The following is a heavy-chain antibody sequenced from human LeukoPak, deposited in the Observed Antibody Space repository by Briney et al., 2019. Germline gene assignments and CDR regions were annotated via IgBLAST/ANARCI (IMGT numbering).Heavy chain of an antibody. J-gene: IGHJ4*02. CDR3: ARDARRIVPYFDS. D-gene: IGHD1-26*01. Sequence: SGTLSLTCTVSGDSVSGYYWSWVRQPAGRGLEWIGRISPSGTTNYNPSLKSRLSLSVDTSKNQVSLNLNSVTAADTALYYCARDARRIVPYFDSWGRGTLVTVSS. CDR1: GDSVSGYY. V-gene: IGHV4-4*07. CDR2: ISPSGTT.